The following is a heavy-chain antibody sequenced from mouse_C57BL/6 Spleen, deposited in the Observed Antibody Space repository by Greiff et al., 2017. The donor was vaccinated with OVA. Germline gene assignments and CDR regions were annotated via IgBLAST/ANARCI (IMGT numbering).Heavy chain of an antibody. V-gene: IGHV14-3*01. D-gene: IGHD2-5*01. CDR1: GFNIKNTY. CDR3: ARSPYYSNYANY. CDR2: IDPANGNT. Sequence: EVKLVESVAELVRPGASVKLSCTASGFNIKNTYMHWVKQRPEQGLEWIGRIDPANGNTKYAPKFQGKATITADTSSNTAYLQLSSLTSEYTAIYYCARSPYYSNYANYWGQGTTLTVSS. J-gene: IGHJ2*01.